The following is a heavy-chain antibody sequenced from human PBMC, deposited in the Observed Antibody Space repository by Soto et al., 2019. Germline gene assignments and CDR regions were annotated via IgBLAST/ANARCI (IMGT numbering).Heavy chain of an antibody. Sequence: RLEWMGRISPIFGTTNYAQTLQGRVTVTADESTSTAYMELSSLRSEDTAVYYCARDSRYWSGGNGYFPPGLDYWGQALLVSVSS. V-gene: IGHV1-69*15. J-gene: IGHJ4*02. CDR2: ISPIFGTT. D-gene: IGHD2-15*01. CDR3: ARDSRYWSGGNGYFPPGLDY.